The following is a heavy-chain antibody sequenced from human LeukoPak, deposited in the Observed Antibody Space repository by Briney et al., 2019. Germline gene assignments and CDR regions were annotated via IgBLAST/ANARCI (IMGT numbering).Heavy chain of an antibody. V-gene: IGHV4-31*03. D-gene: IGHD3-22*01. CDR1: GGSISSGGYY. CDR2: IHYSGST. Sequence: PSETLSLTCTVSGGSISSGGYYWSWIRQHPGKGLEWIGYIHYSGSTYYNPSLKSRVTISVDTSKNQFSLKLSSVTAADTAVYYCARINYYDSSGIDYWGQGTLVTVSS. J-gene: IGHJ4*02. CDR3: ARINYYDSSGIDY.